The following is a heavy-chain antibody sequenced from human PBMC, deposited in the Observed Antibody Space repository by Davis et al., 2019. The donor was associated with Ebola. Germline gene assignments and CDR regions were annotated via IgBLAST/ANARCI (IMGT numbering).Heavy chain of an antibody. J-gene: IGHJ3*02. D-gene: IGHD3-22*01. CDR3: ARLDYYDSSGYYYYAFDI. Sequence: GESLKISCKGSGYSFTSYWIGWVRQMPGKGLEWMGIIYPGDSDTRYSPSFQGQVTISADKSISTAYLQWSSLKASDTAMYYCARLDYYDSSGYYYYAFDIWGQGTMVTVSS. CDR1: GYSFTSYW. V-gene: IGHV5-51*01. CDR2: IYPGDSDT.